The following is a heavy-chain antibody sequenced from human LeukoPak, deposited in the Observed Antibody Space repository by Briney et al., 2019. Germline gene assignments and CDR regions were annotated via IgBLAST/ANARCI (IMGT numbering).Heavy chain of an antibody. V-gene: IGHV1-2*06. Sequence: ASVKVSCKASGYTFTGYYMHWVRQAPGQGLEWMGRINPNSGGTNYAQKFQGRVTMTRDTSISTAYMELSRLRSDDTAVCYCARSEGYCSSTSCETITWGQGTLVTVSS. CDR2: INPNSGGT. D-gene: IGHD2-2*01. J-gene: IGHJ5*02. CDR3: ARSEGYCSSTSCETIT. CDR1: GYTFTGYY.